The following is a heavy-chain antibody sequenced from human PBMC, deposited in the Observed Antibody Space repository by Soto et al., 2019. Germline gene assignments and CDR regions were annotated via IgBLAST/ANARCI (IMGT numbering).Heavy chain of an antibody. Sequence: PGESLKISCKGSGYSFTSYWIGWVRQMPGKGLEWMGIIYPGDSDTRYSPSFQGQVTISADKSISTAYLQWSSLKASDTAMYYCARHNSEWCSGGSCYGEGGFDYRGQGTLVTVSS. CDR2: IYPGDSDT. D-gene: IGHD2-15*01. J-gene: IGHJ4*02. V-gene: IGHV5-51*01. CDR3: ARHNSEWCSGGSCYGEGGFDY. CDR1: GYSFTSYW.